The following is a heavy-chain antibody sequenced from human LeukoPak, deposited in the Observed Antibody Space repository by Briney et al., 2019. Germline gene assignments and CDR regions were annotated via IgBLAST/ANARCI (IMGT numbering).Heavy chain of an antibody. V-gene: IGHV1-18*04. Sequence: ASVKVSCKASGYTFTGYYMHWVRQAPGQGLEWMGWISAYNGDTNYSQKFQVRLTLTTDTSTNTVYMELGGLRSDDTAVYYCARDRDVLRFFDNWFDPWGQGTLVTVSS. J-gene: IGHJ5*02. CDR2: ISAYNGDT. CDR1: GYTFTGYY. D-gene: IGHD3-3*01. CDR3: ARDRDVLRFFDNWFDP.